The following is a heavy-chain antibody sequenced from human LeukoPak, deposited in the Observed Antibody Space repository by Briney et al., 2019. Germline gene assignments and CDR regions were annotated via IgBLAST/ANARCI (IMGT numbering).Heavy chain of an antibody. J-gene: IGHJ4*02. Sequence: GGSLRLSCAASGFTFSDAWMTWVRQAPGEGLEWVSRIKSRANGGTTDYAAPVKGRFTISRDDSKNTLYLQMNSLKTEDTAVYYCTTYSVGATIHSTFDFWGQGALVTVSS. V-gene: IGHV3-15*01. CDR1: GFTFSDAW. D-gene: IGHD1-26*01. CDR2: IKSRANGGTT. CDR3: TTYSVGATIHSTFDF.